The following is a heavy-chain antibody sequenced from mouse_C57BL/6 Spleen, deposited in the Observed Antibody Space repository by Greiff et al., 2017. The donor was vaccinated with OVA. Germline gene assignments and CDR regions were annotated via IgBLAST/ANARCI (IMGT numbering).Heavy chain of an antibody. V-gene: IGHV1-47*01. CDR2: LHPYNDDT. CDR1: GYTFTTYP. Sequence: VQLKESGAELVKPGASVKMSCKASGYTFTTYPIEWMKQNHGKSLEWIGNLHPYNDDTKYNEKFKGKATLTVEKSSSTVYLELSRLTSDDSAVYYCARKLDYYGSTFAYWGQGTLVTVSA. CDR3: ARKLDYYGSTFAY. J-gene: IGHJ3*01. D-gene: IGHD1-1*01.